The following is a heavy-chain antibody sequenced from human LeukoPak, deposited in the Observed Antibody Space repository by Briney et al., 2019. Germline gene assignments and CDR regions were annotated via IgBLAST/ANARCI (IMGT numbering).Heavy chain of an antibody. Sequence: GALRLSCAASGFTFSSYAMSWVRQAPGKGLEWVSAISGSGGSTYYADSVKGRFTISRDNSKNTLYLQMNSLRAEDTAVYYCAKVFPGHYDFWSGYLDYWGQGTLVTVSS. CDR3: AKVFPGHYDFWSGYLDY. D-gene: IGHD3-3*01. V-gene: IGHV3-23*01. CDR2: ISGSGGST. J-gene: IGHJ4*02. CDR1: GFTFSSYA.